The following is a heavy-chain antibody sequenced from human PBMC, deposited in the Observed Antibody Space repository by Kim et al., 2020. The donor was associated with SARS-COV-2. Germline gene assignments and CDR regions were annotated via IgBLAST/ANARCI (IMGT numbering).Heavy chain of an antibody. CDR1: GYTFTDYG. D-gene: IGHD3-22*01. J-gene: IGHJ4*02. CDR3: ARDYYYDTRGYQYFQY. CDR2: ISVYNGDT. Sequence: ASVKVSCKGSGYTFTDYGISWVRQAPGQGLEWLGWISVYNGDTKYAQNVQGRVTMTTDTSTNTAYMDLRSLRSDDTAVYYCARDYYYDTRGYQYFQYWGQGTLVTVSS. V-gene: IGHV1-18*01.